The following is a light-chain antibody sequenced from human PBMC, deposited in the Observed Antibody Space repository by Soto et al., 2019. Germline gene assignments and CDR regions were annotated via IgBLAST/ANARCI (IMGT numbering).Light chain of an antibody. CDR2: AAS. V-gene: IGKV3D-15*01. CDR1: HSVTSN. Sequence: IVLAQSPDTLAVSPGEVAALSFWAVHSVTSNLAWYQQKRVQAPRLLIYAASTRATGVPARFSGSGSGTEFTLTISSLQSEDFAVYYCQQYNNWPPITFGQGTRLEIK. CDR3: QQYNNWPPIT. J-gene: IGKJ5*01.